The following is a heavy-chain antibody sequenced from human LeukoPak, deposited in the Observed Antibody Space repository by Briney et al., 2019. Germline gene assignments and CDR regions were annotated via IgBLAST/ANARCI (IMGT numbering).Heavy chain of an antibody. Sequence: PGGSLRLSCAASGFTFSGSAMHWVRQASGKGREWVVCIRSKANSYATAYAASVKGRFTISRDDSKNTEYLQMNSLKTEDTAVYYCTRHPYYYDSSGYPFDYWGQGTLVTVSS. D-gene: IGHD3-22*01. CDR3: TRHPYYYDSSGYPFDY. CDR1: GFTFSGSA. CDR2: IRSKANSYAT. J-gene: IGHJ4*02. V-gene: IGHV3-73*01.